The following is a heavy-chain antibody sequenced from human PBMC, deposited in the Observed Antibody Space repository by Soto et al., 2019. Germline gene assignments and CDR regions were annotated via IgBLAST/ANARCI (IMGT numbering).Heavy chain of an antibody. CDR1: GFTFSTYT. J-gene: IGHJ4*02. Sequence: GGSLRLSCAASGFTFSTYTMTWVRQSPGRGLEWVSAISDTGISTYYADSVKGRFTISRDNSKNTLYLQMKSLRAEDTAVYYCAKTRYFDWSRGQYYFDYWGQGTLVTVSS. CDR3: AKTRYFDWSRGQYYFDY. V-gene: IGHV3-23*01. CDR2: ISDTGIST. D-gene: IGHD3-9*01.